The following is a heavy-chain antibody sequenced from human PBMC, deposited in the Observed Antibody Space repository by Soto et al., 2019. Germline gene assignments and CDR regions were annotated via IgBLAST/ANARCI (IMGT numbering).Heavy chain of an antibody. D-gene: IGHD3-22*01. Sequence: ASAQVSCKASGYTFTSYGISWVRQAPGQGLEWMGWISAYNGNTNYAEKLQGRVTMTTDTSTSTAYMELRSLRSDDTAVYYCARENDSSGYYGLWGQGTLVTVSS. CDR2: ISAYNGNT. CDR3: ARENDSSGYYGL. J-gene: IGHJ4*02. CDR1: GYTFTSYG. V-gene: IGHV1-18*01.